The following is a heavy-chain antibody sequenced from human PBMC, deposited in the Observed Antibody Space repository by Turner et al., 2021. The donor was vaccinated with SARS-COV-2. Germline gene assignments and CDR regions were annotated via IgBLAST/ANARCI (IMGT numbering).Heavy chain of an antibody. Sequence: QVQLVQCGAEGRKPGASVMLSCQVSGYSLPDLSMHWVRQAPGKGLEWMGGCDPEDGEAIYAQKFQGRVTMTENTSTDTAYMELSSLRSEDTAVYYCATGVAVAGTPSEYYYYYGMDVWGQGTTVTVSS. D-gene: IGHD6-19*01. J-gene: IGHJ6*02. CDR3: ATGVAVAGTPSEYYYYYGMDV. CDR1: GYSLPDLS. V-gene: IGHV1-24*01. CDR2: CDPEDGEA.